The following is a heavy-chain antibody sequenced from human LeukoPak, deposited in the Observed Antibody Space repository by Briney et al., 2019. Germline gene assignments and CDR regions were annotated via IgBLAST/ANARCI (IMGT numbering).Heavy chain of an antibody. CDR2: ITYDGNNQ. D-gene: IGHD6-13*01. Sequence: GGSLRLSCLASGFTFGTYGMHWVRQAPGKELEWLAIITYDGNNQYYIDSVKGRFTISRDHSENTLYLQMNSLRADDSAVYYCAKESGPGSTWRLYSFDSWGQGTLVTVSS. J-gene: IGHJ4*02. V-gene: IGHV3-30*18. CDR3: AKESGPGSTWRLYSFDS. CDR1: GFTFGTYG.